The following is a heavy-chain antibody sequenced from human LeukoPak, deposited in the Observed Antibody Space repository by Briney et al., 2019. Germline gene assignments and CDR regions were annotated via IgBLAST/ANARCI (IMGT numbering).Heavy chain of an antibody. CDR2: IYYSGST. J-gene: IGHJ4*02. CDR1: GDSISSYY. Sequence: SETLSPTCTVSGDSISSYYWSWIRQPPGQGLEWIGYIYYSGSTNYNPSLKSRVTISVDTSKNQFSLKVSSVTAADTAVYYCAKSPVGSSSPPDYWGQGTLVTVSS. D-gene: IGHD6-6*01. V-gene: IGHV4-59*01. CDR3: AKSPVGSSSPPDY.